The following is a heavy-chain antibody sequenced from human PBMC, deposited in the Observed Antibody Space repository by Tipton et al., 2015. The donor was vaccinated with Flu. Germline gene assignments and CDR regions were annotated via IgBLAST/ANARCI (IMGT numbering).Heavy chain of an antibody. V-gene: IGHV1-69*18. CDR1: GGTFSSYA. J-gene: IGHJ6*02. D-gene: IGHD3-22*01. CDR2: IIPIFGTA. Sequence: QVQLVQSGAEVKKPGSSVKVSCKASGGTFSSYAISWVRQAPGQGLEWMGRIIPIFGTANYAQKFQGRVTITADESTSTAYMELSSLRSEDTAVYYCARDLYYYDSSGYWSYYYYGMDVWGQGTTVTVSS. CDR3: ARDLYYYDSSGYWSYYYYGMDV.